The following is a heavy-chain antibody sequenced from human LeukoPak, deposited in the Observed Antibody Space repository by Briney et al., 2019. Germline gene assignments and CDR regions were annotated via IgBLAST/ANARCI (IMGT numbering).Heavy chain of an antibody. CDR3: TTLVDSGIRY. CDR1: GFTFSSYA. Sequence: PGGSLRLSCAASGFTFSSYAMTWVRQAPGKGLEWVSAIGGTTYYADSVKGRFTISRDNSKSTLYLQMNSLRAEDTAVYYCTTLVDSGIRYWGQGTLVTVSS. CDR2: IGGTT. J-gene: IGHJ4*02. V-gene: IGHV3-23*01. D-gene: IGHD2-21*02.